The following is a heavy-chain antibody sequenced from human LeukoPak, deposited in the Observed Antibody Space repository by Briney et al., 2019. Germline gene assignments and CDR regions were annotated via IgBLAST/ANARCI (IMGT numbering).Heavy chain of an antibody. J-gene: IGHJ5*02. CDR2: IIPIFGTA. Sequence: ASVKASCKASGGTFSSYAISWVRQAPGQGLEWMGGIIPIFGTANYAQKFQGRVTITADESTSTAYMELSSLRSEDTAVYYCARDYYDSSGYYHWGQGTLVTVSS. CDR1: GGTFSSYA. D-gene: IGHD3-22*01. CDR3: ARDYYDSSGYYH. V-gene: IGHV1-69*13.